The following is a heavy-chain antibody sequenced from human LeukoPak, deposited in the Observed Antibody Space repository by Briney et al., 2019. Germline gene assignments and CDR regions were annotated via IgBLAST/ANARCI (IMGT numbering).Heavy chain of an antibody. CDR1: GFTFSSYA. V-gene: IGHV3-23*01. Sequence: GGSLRLSCAASGFTFSSYAMSWVRQAPGKGLEWVSTISGSGSSTYSADSVKGRFTISRDNSKNTLYLQMSSLRAEDTAVYYCAKDLREYSSSPRNAFDIWGQGTMVTVSS. CDR3: AKDLREYSSSPRNAFDI. CDR2: ISGSGSST. J-gene: IGHJ3*02. D-gene: IGHD6-6*01.